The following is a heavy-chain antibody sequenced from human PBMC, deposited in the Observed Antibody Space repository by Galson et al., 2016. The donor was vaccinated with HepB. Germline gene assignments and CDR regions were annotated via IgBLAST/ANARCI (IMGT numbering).Heavy chain of an antibody. CDR2: IRSSGGST. J-gene: IGHJ4*02. CDR1: GFTFSSYA. Sequence: SLRLSCAASGFTFSSYAMSWVRQAPRKGLEWVSGIRSSGGSTYYADSVKGRFTISRDNSKNTLYLQMNSLRAEDTAVYYCAKDSLYYYESSDYYSYFDYWGQGTLGTVSS. CDR3: AKDSLYYYESSDYYSYFDY. V-gene: IGHV3-23*01. D-gene: IGHD3-22*01.